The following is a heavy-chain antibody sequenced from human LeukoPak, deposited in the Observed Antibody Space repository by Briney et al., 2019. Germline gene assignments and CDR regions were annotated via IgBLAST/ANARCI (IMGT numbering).Heavy chain of an antibody. CDR1: GCMFSSNW. V-gene: IGHV3-7*03. CDR2: IKEDGTET. Sequence: GGSLRLSCAASGCMFSSNWMSWVRLAPGKGLEWVANIKEDGTETYYVDSVKGRFTISRDNAKNSLYLQMNSLRVEDTAVYYCAKEGRSLQTYWGQGTLVTVSS. J-gene: IGHJ4*02. CDR3: AKEGRSLQTY. D-gene: IGHD5-24*01.